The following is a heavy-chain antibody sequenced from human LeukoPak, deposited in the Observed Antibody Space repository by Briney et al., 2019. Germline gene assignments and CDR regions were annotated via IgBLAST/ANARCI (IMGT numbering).Heavy chain of an antibody. V-gene: IGHV1-18*04. CDR1: GYAFSDHG. J-gene: IGHJ4*02. CDR3: ARVPNPRNTYGYNDK. CDR2: TSGYNGHT. D-gene: IGHD5-18*01. Sequence: ASVKVSCTASGYAFSDHGVNWVRQAPGQGLEWMGWTSGYNGHTSYAQKFQGRVMVTTDRSTNTAYLELRSLRSDDTAVYYCARVPNPRNTYGYNDKWGQGTLVTVSS.